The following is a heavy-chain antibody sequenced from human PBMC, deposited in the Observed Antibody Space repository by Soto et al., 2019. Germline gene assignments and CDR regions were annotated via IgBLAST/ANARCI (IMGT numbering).Heavy chain of an antibody. CDR1: GYTFTSYY. V-gene: IGHV1-46*01. Sequence: QVQLVQSGAEVKKPGASVKVSCKASGYTFTSYYMHWVRLAPGQGLEWMGIINHDGGGTSYAQQFQGRVIMTRDTSTSTVYMEMSSLRSEDTAVYYCAVGGTYLSMDVWGQGTTVTVSS. CDR2: INHDGGGT. J-gene: IGHJ6*02. D-gene: IGHD1-1*01. CDR3: AVGGTYLSMDV.